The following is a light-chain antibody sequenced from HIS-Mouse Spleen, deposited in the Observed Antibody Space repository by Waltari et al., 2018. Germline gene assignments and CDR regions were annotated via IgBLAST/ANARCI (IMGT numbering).Light chain of an antibody. J-gene: IGLJ1*01. V-gene: IGLV2-8*01. CDR1: SSDVGGYNY. Sequence: QSALTQPPSASGSPGQSVTISCTGTSSDVGGYNYVSWYQQHPGKAPTLMSYEVSKRPSGAPARFSGSKSGNTASLTVSGLQAEDEADYYCSSYAGSNNSLYVFGTGTKVTVL. CDR3: SSYAGSNNSLYV. CDR2: EVS.